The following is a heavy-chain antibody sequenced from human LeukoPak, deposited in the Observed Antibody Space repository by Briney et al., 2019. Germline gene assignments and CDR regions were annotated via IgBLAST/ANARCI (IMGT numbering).Heavy chain of an antibody. Sequence: SETLSLTCAVSGGSISSNNWWSWVRRPPGKGLEWIGEIYHSGSTDYNPSLKSRVTISVDTSKNQFSLKLSSVTAADTAVYYCARGLGYSSSSGYWGQGTLVTVSS. V-gene: IGHV4-4*02. CDR1: GGSISSNNW. CDR3: ARGLGYSSSSGY. J-gene: IGHJ4*02. D-gene: IGHD6-6*01. CDR2: IYHSGST.